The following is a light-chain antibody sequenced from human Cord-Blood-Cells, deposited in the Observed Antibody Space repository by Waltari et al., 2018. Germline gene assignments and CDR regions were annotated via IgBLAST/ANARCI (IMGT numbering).Light chain of an antibody. Sequence: QSALTQPRSVSGSPGQSVTISCTGTSSDVGGYNYVSWYQQHPGKAHKLRIHDVSKRPSGVPDRFSGSKSGNTASLTISGLQAEDEADYYCCSYAGSYTWVFGGGTKLTVL. J-gene: IGLJ3*02. CDR1: SSDVGGYNY. CDR3: CSYAGSYTWV. CDR2: DVS. V-gene: IGLV2-11*01.